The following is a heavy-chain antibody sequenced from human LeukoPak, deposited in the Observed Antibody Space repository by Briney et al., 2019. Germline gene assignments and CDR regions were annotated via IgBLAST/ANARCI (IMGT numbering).Heavy chain of an antibody. J-gene: IGHJ4*02. CDR1: SDSIYSSNYY. CDR2: IYYSGST. Sequence: SETLSLTCTVSSDSIYSSNYYWVWIRQPPGKGLEWIGSIYYSGSTYYNSSLKSRVTISVDTSKNQFSLKLSSLTAADTAVYYRARAAYCGGDCYLFDYWGQGTLVTVFS. CDR3: ARAAYCGGDCYLFDY. V-gene: IGHV4-39*01. D-gene: IGHD2-21*02.